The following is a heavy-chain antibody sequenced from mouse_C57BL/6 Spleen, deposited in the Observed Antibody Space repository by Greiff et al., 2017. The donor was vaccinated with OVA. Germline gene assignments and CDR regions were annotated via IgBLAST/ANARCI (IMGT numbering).Heavy chain of an antibody. CDR3: ARAGGDRGWFAY. J-gene: IGHJ3*01. Sequence: VQLQQPGAELVKPGASVKLSCKASGYTFTSYWMHWVKQRPGQGLEWIGMIHPNSGSTNYNEKFKSKATLTVDKSSSTAYMQLSSLTSEDSAVYYCARAGGDRGWFAYWGQGTLVTVSA. CDR2: IHPNSGST. V-gene: IGHV1-64*01. CDR1: GYTFTSYW. D-gene: IGHD3-1*01.